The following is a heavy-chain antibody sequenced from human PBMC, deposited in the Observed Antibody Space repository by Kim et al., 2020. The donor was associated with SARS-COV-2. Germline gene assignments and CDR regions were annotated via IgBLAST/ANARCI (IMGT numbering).Heavy chain of an antibody. Sequence: SETLSLTCTVSGGSISSSSYYWGWIRQPPGKGLEWIGSIYYSGSTYYNPSLKSRVTISVDTSKNQFSLKLSSVTAADTAVYYCARQNLGSGWYGAFYFDYWGQGTLVTVSS. V-gene: IGHV4-39*01. J-gene: IGHJ4*02. CDR1: GGSISSSSYY. CDR2: IYYSGST. D-gene: IGHD6-19*01. CDR3: ARQNLGSGWYGAFYFDY.